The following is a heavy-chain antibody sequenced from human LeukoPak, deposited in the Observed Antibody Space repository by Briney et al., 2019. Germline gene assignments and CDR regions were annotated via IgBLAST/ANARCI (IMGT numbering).Heavy chain of an antibody. CDR2: IYCSGST. J-gene: IGHJ6*02. V-gene: IGHV4-31*03. D-gene: IGHD2-2*01. CDR3: ARATIVVVPAARQYGMDV. CDR1: GGSISSGGCY. Sequence: PSETLSLTCTVSGGSISSGGCYWSWIRQHPGKGLEWIGYIYCSGSTYYNPSLKSRVTISVDTSKNQFSLKLSSVTAADTAVYYCARATIVVVPAARQYGMDVWGQGTTVTVSS.